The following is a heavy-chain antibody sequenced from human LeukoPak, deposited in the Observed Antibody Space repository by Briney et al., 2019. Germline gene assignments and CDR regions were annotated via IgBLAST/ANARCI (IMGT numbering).Heavy chain of an antibody. J-gene: IGHJ4*02. D-gene: IGHD3-22*01. CDR2: INPNSGGT. Sequence: ASAKVSCKASGYTFTGYYMHWVRQAPGQGLEWMGWINPNSGGTNYAQKFQGRVIMTRDTSISTAYMELSRLRSEDTAVYYCARGYDSSGLFDYWGQGTLVTVSS. V-gene: IGHV1-2*02. CDR1: GYTFTGYY. CDR3: ARGYDSSGLFDY.